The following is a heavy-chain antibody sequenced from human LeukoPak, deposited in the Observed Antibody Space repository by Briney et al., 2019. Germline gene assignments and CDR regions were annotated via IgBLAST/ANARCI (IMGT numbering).Heavy chain of an antibody. CDR3: ARRWNYGRNYYIDV. Sequence: SEALSLTCAVYGGSFSNYYWSWIRQSPGKGLEWIGEINDSGTINYNPSLMSRVTISVDKSKNQFSLKLSSVTAADTAVYYCARRWNYGRNYYIDVWGKGATVSVSS. J-gene: IGHJ6*03. CDR1: GGSFSNYY. D-gene: IGHD1-7*01. CDR2: INDSGTI. V-gene: IGHV4-34*01.